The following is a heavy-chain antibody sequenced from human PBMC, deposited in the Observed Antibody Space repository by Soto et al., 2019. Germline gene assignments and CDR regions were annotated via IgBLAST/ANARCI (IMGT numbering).Heavy chain of an antibody. CDR2: INHGGST. J-gene: IGHJ4*02. CDR3: ARGPEYYYGGSGFVDY. CDR1: GGSFSGYY. D-gene: IGHD3-22*01. V-gene: IGHV4-34*01. Sequence: SETLSLTCAAYGGSFSGYYWNWTRQPPGKGLEWIGEINHGGSTNYNPSLTSRVTMSLDPSKNQFSLKLTSVTAADTSVYYCARGPEYYYGGSGFVDYWGRGTLVTVSS.